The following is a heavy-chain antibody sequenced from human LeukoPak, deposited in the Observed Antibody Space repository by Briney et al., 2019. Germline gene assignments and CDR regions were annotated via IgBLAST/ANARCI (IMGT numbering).Heavy chain of an antibody. V-gene: IGHV4-39*07. Sequence: SETLSITCTVSRGSVSSRTYYWSWVRQPPGKGLEWIASIYYTGSTYYNPSLKSRVTISLDMSKNEFFVTMTSVTAADTAVYFCTAEKNGSPHYWGQGTQVTVSS. CDR3: TAEKNGSPHY. D-gene: IGHD2-8*01. CDR1: RGSVSSRTYY. J-gene: IGHJ4*02. CDR2: IYYTGST.